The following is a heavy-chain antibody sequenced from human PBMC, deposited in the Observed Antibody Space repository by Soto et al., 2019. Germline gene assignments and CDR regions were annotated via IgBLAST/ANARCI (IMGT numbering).Heavy chain of an antibody. CDR1: GFTFSSYS. CDR2: ISSSSSYI. D-gene: IGHD5-12*01. Sequence: GGSLRLSCAASGFTFSSYSMNWVRQAPGKGLEWVSSISSSSSYIYYADSVKGRFTISRDNAKNSLYLQMNSLRAEDTAVYYCAREVSKYSGYDFDYWGQGTLVTSPQ. CDR3: AREVSKYSGYDFDY. J-gene: IGHJ4*02. V-gene: IGHV3-21*01.